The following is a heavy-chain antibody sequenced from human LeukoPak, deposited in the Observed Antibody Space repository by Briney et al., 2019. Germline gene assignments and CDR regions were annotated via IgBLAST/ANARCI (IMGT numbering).Heavy chain of an antibody. Sequence: KSGGSLRLSCAASGFTVSSNYMSWVRQAPGKGPEWASTLYSGGSAYYADSVKGRFTISRDNAKNSLYLQMNSLRAEDTAVYYCARDAYSSGWYEDAFDIWGQGTMVTVSS. V-gene: IGHV3-66*01. CDR2: LYSGGSA. D-gene: IGHD6-19*01. CDR1: GFTVSSNY. CDR3: ARDAYSSGWYEDAFDI. J-gene: IGHJ3*02.